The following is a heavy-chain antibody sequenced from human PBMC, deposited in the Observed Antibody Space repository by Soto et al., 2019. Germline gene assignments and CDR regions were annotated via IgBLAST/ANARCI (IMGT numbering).Heavy chain of an antibody. D-gene: IGHD2-8*01. Sequence: QVQLQESGPGLVKPSETLSLTCTVSGASISTYSWSWIRQSPGKGLEWVASMSFNGSTTYSPSLKSRGTISEDSSTDQGSLKLSPVTAADTAIYYCAGRVWSWRCNNGPCLNWFDVWVQGTLVSVSS. V-gene: IGHV4-59*08. J-gene: IGHJ5*02. CDR3: AGRVWSWRCNNGPCLNWFDV. CDR1: GASISTYS. CDR2: MSFNGST.